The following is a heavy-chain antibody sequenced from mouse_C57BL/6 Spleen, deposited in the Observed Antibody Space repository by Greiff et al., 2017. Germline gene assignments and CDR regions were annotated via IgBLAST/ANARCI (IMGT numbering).Heavy chain of an antibody. J-gene: IGHJ4*01. V-gene: IGHV1-59*01. CDR1: GYTFTSYW. CDR3: ARLPHYAMDY. CDR2: IDPSDSYT. Sequence: QVQLQQPGAELVRPGTSVKLSCKASGYTFTSYWMHWVKQRPGQGLEWIGVIDPSDSYTNYNQKFKGKATLTVDTSSSTAYMQLSSLTSEDSAVYYCARLPHYAMDYWGQGTSVTVSS. D-gene: IGHD5-5*01.